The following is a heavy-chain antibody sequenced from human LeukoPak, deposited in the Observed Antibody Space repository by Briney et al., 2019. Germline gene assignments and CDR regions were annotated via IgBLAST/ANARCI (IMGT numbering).Heavy chain of an antibody. CDR2: ISYDGSNK. CDR1: GFTFSSYG. D-gene: IGHD6-13*01. J-gene: IGHJ4*02. V-gene: IGHV3-30*18. CDR3: AKDRGEYSSSWYALDY. Sequence: GGSLRLSCAASGFTFSSYGMHWVRQAPGKGLEWVAVISYDGSNKYYADSVKGRFTISRDNSKNTLYLQMNSLRAEDTAVYYCAKDRGEYSSSWYALDYWGQGTLVTVSS.